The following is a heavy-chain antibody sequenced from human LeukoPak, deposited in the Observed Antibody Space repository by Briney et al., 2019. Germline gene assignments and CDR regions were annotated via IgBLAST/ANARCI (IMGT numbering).Heavy chain of an antibody. V-gene: IGHV1-8*03. CDR2: MNPNSGNT. J-gene: IGHJ4*02. CDR3: ARDTAYYFDY. CDR1: GYTFTSYD. Sequence: ASVKVSCKASGYTFTSYDINWVRQATGQGLEWMGWMNPNSGNTGYAQKFQGRVTITRNTSISTAYMELSRLRSDDTAVYYCARDTAYYFDYWGQGTLVTVSS. D-gene: IGHD2-21*02.